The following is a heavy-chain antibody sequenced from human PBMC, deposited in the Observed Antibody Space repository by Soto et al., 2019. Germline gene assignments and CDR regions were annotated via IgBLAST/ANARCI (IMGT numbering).Heavy chain of an antibody. D-gene: IGHD2-15*01. CDR3: ARAVGGRLDY. CDR1: GGSISSYY. V-gene: IGHV4-59*01. Sequence: SETLSLTCTVSGGSISSYYWSWIRQPPGKGLEWIGYIYDSGTTNYNPSLKSRVTISLDTSENQFSLKLSSVTAADTAVYYCARAVGGRLDYWGQGTLVTVSS. CDR2: IYDSGTT. J-gene: IGHJ4*02.